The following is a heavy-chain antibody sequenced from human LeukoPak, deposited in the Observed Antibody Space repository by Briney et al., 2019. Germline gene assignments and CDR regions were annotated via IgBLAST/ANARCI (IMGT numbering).Heavy chain of an antibody. Sequence: SETLSLTCTVSGGSISSSSYYWGWIRQPPGKGLEWIGSIYYSGSTYYNPSLKSRVTISVDTSKNQFSLKLSSVTAADTAVYYCASSLRYFDVGSIWGQGTLVTVSS. CDR2: IYYSGST. J-gene: IGHJ4*02. CDR3: ASSLRYFDVGSI. D-gene: IGHD3-9*01. CDR1: GGSISSSSYY. V-gene: IGHV4-39*01.